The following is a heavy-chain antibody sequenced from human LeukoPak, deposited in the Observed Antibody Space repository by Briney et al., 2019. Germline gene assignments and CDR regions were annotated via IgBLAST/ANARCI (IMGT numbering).Heavy chain of an antibody. CDR1: GFSFSNYW. Sequence: GGSLRLSCAASGFSFSNYWMSWVCQAPGKGLEWVANIKGDGSNIFYVDSVKGRFTISRDNARNSLYLQMNSLRVEDTAVYYCEVWGLELYGSSWGQGTLVTVSS. J-gene: IGHJ4*02. V-gene: IGHV3-7*01. CDR3: EVWGLELYGSS. D-gene: IGHD3-10*01. CDR2: IKGDGSNI.